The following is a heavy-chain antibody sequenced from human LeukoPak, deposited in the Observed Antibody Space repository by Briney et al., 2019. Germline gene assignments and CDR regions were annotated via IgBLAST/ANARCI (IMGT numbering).Heavy chain of an antibody. Sequence: SETLSLTCTVSGASMSTYYWSWIRQPPGKGLEWIGEMNHSGGINYNPSLKSRVTISVDTSKNQFSLKLSSVTAADTAVYYCARDGSGSYYFFYWGQGTLVTVSS. V-gene: IGHV4-34*01. CDR3: ARDGSGSYYFFY. J-gene: IGHJ4*02. CDR1: GASMSTYY. CDR2: MNHSGGI. D-gene: IGHD1-26*01.